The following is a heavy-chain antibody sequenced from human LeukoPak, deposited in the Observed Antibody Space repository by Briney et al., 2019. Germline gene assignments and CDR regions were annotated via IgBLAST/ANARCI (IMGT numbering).Heavy chain of an antibody. J-gene: IGHJ4*02. D-gene: IGHD5-24*01. CDR3: ARRDGYNSLDY. Sequence: ASVKVSCKASGYTFTGYYMHWVRQAPGQGVEWMGWIDPNSGGTNYAQNFQGRVTITRDTSISTAYMELSRLRSDDTAVYYCARRDGYNSLDYWGQGTLVTVSS. CDR2: IDPNSGGT. CDR1: GYTFTGYY. V-gene: IGHV1-2*02.